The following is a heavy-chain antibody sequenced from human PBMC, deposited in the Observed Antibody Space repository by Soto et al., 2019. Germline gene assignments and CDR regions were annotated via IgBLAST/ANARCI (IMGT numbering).Heavy chain of an antibody. V-gene: IGHV3-30-3*01. CDR1: GFTFSSYA. CDR3: AREGASGYYQS. J-gene: IGHJ4*02. Sequence: QVQLVESGGGVVQPGRSLRLSCAASGFTFSSYAMHWVRQAPGKGLEWVAVISYDGSNKYYADSVKGRFTISRDNSKNTLYRQMNSLRAEDTAVYYCAREGASGYYQSWGQGTLVTVSS. D-gene: IGHD3-22*01. CDR2: ISYDGSNK.